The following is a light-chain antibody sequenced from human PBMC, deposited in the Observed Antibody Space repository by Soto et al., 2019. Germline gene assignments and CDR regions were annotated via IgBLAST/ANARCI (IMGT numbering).Light chain of an antibody. V-gene: IGLV2-14*01. J-gene: IGLJ1*01. CDR2: DVS. Sequence: QSVLTQPASVSGSPGQSITISCVGTSSDISDYNYVSWYQQHPGKVPKVIIYDVSNRPSGVSYRFSATKSGNTASLTISGLQAEDEADYYCCSYTRSGTLIFGTGTKLTVL. CDR1: SSDISDYNY. CDR3: CSYTRSGTLI.